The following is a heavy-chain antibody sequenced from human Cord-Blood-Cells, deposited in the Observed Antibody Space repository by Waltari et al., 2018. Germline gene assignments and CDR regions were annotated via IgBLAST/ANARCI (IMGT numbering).Heavy chain of an antibody. Sequence: QVQLVESGGGVVQPGRSLRLSCAASGFTFSSYGMHWVRRAPGKGLGWVAVIGYDVSNKYYADSVEGRFTISRDNSKNTLYLQMNSLRAEDTAVYYCARSALVQGVMLYFDYWGQGTLVTVSS. CDR1: GFTFSSYG. D-gene: IGHD3-10*01. CDR2: IGYDVSNK. J-gene: IGHJ4*02. V-gene: IGHV3-33*01. CDR3: ARSALVQGVMLYFDY.